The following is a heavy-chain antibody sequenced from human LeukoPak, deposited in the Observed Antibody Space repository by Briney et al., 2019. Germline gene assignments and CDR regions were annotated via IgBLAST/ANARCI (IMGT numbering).Heavy chain of an antibody. CDR1: GGSISSYY. D-gene: IGHD5-24*01. CDR2: IYYSGST. Sequence: PSETLSLTCTVSGGSISSYYWSWLRQPPGKGLEWIGYIYYSGSTNYNPSLKSRVTISVDTSKNQFSLKLSSVTAADTAVYYCARGGGRDCYNYDYWGQGTLVSVSS. V-gene: IGHV4-59*01. J-gene: IGHJ4*02. CDR3: ARGGGRDCYNYDY.